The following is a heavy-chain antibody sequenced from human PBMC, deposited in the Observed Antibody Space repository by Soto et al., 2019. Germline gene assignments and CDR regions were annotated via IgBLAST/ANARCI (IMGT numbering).Heavy chain of an antibody. V-gene: IGHV3-33*01. Sequence: PGGSLRLSCAASGFTFSSYGMHWVRQSPGKGLEWVAVIWYDGSNKYYADSVKGRFTISRDNSKNTLYLQMNSLRAEDTAVYYCAREGGGYCSSTSRLKYYYYYGMDVWGQGTTVTAP. CDR3: AREGGGYCSSTSRLKYYYYYGMDV. CDR2: IWYDGSNK. J-gene: IGHJ6*02. D-gene: IGHD2-2*01. CDR1: GFTFSSYG.